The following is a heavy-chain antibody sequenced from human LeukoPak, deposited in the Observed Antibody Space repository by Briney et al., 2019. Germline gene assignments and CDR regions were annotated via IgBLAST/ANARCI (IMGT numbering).Heavy chain of an antibody. J-gene: IGHJ5*02. CDR3: ARAEWELRGWFDP. CDR1: GFTFSTYW. Sequence: PGGSLRLSCAASGFTFSTYWMHWVRQAPGKGLVWVSRINSDGSSTSYADSVKGRFTISRDNAKNTLYLQMNSLRAEDTAVYYYARAEWELRGWFDPWGQGTLVTVSS. D-gene: IGHD1-26*01. V-gene: IGHV3-74*01. CDR2: INSDGSST.